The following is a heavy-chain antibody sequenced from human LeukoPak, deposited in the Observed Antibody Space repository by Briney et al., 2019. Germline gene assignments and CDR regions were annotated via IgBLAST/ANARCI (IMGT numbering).Heavy chain of an antibody. D-gene: IGHD6-13*01. Sequence: SETLSLTCAVYGGSFSGYYWSWIRQPPGKGLEWIGEINHSGSTNYNPSLKSRVTISVDTSKNQFSLKLSSVTAADTAVYYCARPGVAAADYAFDIWGQGTMVTVSS. J-gene: IGHJ3*02. CDR2: INHSGST. CDR1: GGSFSGYY. CDR3: ARPGVAAADYAFDI. V-gene: IGHV4-34*01.